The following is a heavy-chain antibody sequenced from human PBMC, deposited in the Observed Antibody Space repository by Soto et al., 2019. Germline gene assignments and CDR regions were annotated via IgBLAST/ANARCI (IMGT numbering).Heavy chain of an antibody. CDR1: GFSLSSYA. Sequence: PGGSLRLSCAASGFSLSSYAMSWVRQAPGKGLEWVSAISGSGGSTYYADSVTGRITISRDNSKNTRYMQMNSLRAEDTAVYYCAKDHIVVVTAIFDDGGQGSLVTVSS. V-gene: IGHV3-23*01. CDR3: AKDHIVVVTAIFDD. D-gene: IGHD2-21*02. CDR2: ISGSGGST. J-gene: IGHJ4*02.